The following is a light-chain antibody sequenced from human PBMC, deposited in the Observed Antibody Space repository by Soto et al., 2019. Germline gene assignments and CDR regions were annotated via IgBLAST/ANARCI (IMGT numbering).Light chain of an antibody. CDR3: QQYENLPT. V-gene: IGKV1-33*01. Sequence: DIPMTQSPSSLSASVGERVTLTGQASQNINNYLNWYQQKPGRAPKLLIYDASNLEAGVPSRFRGSGSGTDFTFTISRLQPEDIATYYCQQYENLPTFGQGTRLEIK. CDR1: QNINNY. J-gene: IGKJ5*01. CDR2: DAS.